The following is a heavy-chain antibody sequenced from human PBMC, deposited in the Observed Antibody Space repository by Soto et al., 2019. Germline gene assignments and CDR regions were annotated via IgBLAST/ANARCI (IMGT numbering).Heavy chain of an antibody. Sequence: QVQLVQSGAEVKKPGSSVKVSCKASGGTFSSYAISWVRQAPGQGLEWMGGIIPIFGTANYAQKFQGRVTITADKSTSTAYMELSSLRSEDTAVYYCARRSGIAMASDYYYYYGMDVWGQGTTVTVSS. CDR1: GGTFSSYA. CDR3: ARRSGIAMASDYYYYYGMDV. D-gene: IGHD6-13*01. V-gene: IGHV1-69*06. J-gene: IGHJ6*02. CDR2: IIPIFGTA.